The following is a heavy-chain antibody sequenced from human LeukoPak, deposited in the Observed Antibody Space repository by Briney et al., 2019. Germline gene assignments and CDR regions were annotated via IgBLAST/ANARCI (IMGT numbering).Heavy chain of an antibody. D-gene: IGHD2-15*01. V-gene: IGHV3-9*01. J-gene: IGHJ6*02. Sequence: GRSLRLSCAASGFTFDDYAMHWVRQAPGKGLEWVSGISWNSGSIGYADSVKGRFTISRDNSKNTLYLQMNSLRAEDTAVYYCAKDLRCSGGSCSPYYYYYGMDVWGQGTTVTVSS. CDR1: GFTFDDYA. CDR2: ISWNSGSI. CDR3: AKDLRCSGGSCSPYYYYYGMDV.